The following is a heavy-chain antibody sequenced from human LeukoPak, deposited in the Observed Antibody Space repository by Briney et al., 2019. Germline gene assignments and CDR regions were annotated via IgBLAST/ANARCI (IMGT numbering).Heavy chain of an antibody. Sequence: KPSETLSLTCTVSGGSISSYYWRWIRQPPGKGLEWIGYIYYSGSTNYNPSLKSRVTISVDTSKNQFSLKLSSVTAADTAVYYCARLLRVGYCSTTTCNWFDPWGQGTLVTVSS. D-gene: IGHD2-2*03. CDR1: GGSISSYY. V-gene: IGHV4-59*12. CDR2: IYYSGST. CDR3: ARLLRVGYCSTTTCNWFDP. J-gene: IGHJ5*02.